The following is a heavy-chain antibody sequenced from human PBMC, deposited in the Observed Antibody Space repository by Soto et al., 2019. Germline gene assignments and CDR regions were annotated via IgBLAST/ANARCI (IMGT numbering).Heavy chain of an antibody. CDR1: GGSVSSGSYY. J-gene: IGHJ4*02. Sequence: QVQLQESGPGLVKPSETLSLTCTVSGGSVSSGSYYWSWIRQPPGKGLEWIGYIYYSGSTNYNPSLKSRVTISVDTSKNQFSLKLSSVPAADTAVYYCARVKGVGATTTYYFDYWGQGTLVTVSS. CDR3: ARVKGVGATTTYYFDY. D-gene: IGHD1-26*01. V-gene: IGHV4-61*01. CDR2: IYYSGST.